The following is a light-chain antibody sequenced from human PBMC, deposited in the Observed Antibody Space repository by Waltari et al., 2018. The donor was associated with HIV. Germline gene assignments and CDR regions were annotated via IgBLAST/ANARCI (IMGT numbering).Light chain of an antibody. V-gene: IGKV3-11*01. CDR1: QGISSY. CDR3: QQRSNWPLT. Sequence: EIVLTQSPATLSLSPGERATLSCRASQGISSYLAWFQQRPGQAPRLLLYDTSNRATGSPARFSGSGAGTDVTLTITSLEPEDFAVYYCQQRSNWPLTFGGGTKVEIK. J-gene: IGKJ4*01. CDR2: DTS.